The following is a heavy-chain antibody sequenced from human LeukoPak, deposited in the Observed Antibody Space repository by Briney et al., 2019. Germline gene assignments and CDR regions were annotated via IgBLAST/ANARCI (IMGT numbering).Heavy chain of an antibody. CDR1: GFTFSNYW. V-gene: IGHV3-74*01. CDR2: INNDGSST. D-gene: IGHD3-10*01. CDR3: ARVARGDYYYYYMDV. Sequence: GGSLRLSCAASGFTFSNYWMHWVRQAPGKGLEWLSRINNDGSSTSYADSVQGRFTISRDNAKNTLYLQMNSLRAEDTALYYCARVARGDYYYYYMDVWGKGTTVTVSS. J-gene: IGHJ6*03.